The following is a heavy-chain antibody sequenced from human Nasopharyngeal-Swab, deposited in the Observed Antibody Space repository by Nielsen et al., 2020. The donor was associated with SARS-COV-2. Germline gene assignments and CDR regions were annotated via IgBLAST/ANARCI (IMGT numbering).Heavy chain of an antibody. CDR2: IKHDGSEK. J-gene: IGHJ6*03. D-gene: IGHD6-13*01. CDR3: ARDGQQQLGDWYYYVDV. Sequence: GESLKISCIASEFNFGSYWMSWVRQAPGKGLEWVAHIKHDGSEKYYVDSVEGRFTISRDDAKNSLYLQMNSLRAEDTAVYYCARDGQQQLGDWYYYVDVWGNGTTVTVSS. CDR1: EFNFGSYW. V-gene: IGHV3-7*04.